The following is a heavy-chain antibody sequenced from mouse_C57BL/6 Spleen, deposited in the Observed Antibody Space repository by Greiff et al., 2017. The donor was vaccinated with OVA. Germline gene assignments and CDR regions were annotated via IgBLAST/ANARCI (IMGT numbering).Heavy chain of an antibody. CDR2: INPSNGGT. D-gene: IGHD1-1*01. Sequence: VQLQQSGTELVKPGASVKLSCKASGYTFTSYWMPWVKQRPGQGLEWIGNINPSNGGTNYNEKFKSKATLTVDKSSSTAYMQLSSLTSEDSAVYYCARDDRRYYFDYWGQGTTLTVSS. V-gene: IGHV1-53*01. CDR1: GYTFTSYW. CDR3: ARDDRRYYFDY. J-gene: IGHJ2*01.